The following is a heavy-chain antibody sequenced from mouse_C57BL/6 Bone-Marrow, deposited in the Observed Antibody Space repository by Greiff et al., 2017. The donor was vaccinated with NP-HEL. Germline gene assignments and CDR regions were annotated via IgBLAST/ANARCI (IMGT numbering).Heavy chain of an antibody. D-gene: IGHD2-3*01. Sequence: QVQLKQPGAELVKPGASVKMFCKASGYTFTSYWITWVKQRPGQGLEWIGDIYPGSGSTNYNEKFKSKATLTVDTASSTAYMQLSSLTSEDSAVYYCAWADGYYGDYYAMDYWGQGTSVTVSS. CDR3: AWADGYYGDYYAMDY. CDR2: IYPGSGST. CDR1: GYTFTSYW. J-gene: IGHJ4*01. V-gene: IGHV1-55*01.